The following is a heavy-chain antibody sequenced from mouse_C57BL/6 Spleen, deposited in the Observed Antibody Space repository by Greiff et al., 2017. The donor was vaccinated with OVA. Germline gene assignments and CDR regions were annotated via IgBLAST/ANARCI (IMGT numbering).Heavy chain of an antibody. CDR1: GYTFTDYY. V-gene: IGHV1-26*01. J-gene: IGHJ2*01. CDR2: INPNNGGT. CDR3: ARDKYSNLDY. Sequence: EVQLQQSGPELVKPGASVKISCKASGYTFTDYYMNWVKQSPGKSLEWIGDINPNNGGTSYNQKFKGKATLTVDTSSSTAYMELRSLTSEDSAVYYCARDKYSNLDYWGQGTTLTVSS. D-gene: IGHD2-5*01.